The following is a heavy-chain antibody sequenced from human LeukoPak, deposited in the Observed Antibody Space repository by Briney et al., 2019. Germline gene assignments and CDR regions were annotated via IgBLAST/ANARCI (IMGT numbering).Heavy chain of an antibody. Sequence: PSETLSLTCAVSVYSISSGYYWGWIRPPPGKGLEWIGSIYHSGSTYYNPSLKSRVTISVDTSKNQFSLKLSSVTAADTAVYYCARRSYYYDSSGYYYPFDYWGQGTLVTVSS. J-gene: IGHJ4*02. V-gene: IGHV4-38-2*01. CDR1: VYSISSGYY. CDR2: IYHSGST. D-gene: IGHD3-22*01. CDR3: ARRSYYYDSSGYYYPFDY.